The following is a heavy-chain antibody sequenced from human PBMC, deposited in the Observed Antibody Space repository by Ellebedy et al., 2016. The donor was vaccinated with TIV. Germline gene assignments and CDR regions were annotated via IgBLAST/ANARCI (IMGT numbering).Heavy chain of an antibody. V-gene: IGHV1-69*13. CDR2: IIPIFGTA. Sequence: SVKVSXXASGGTFSSYAISWVRQAPGQGLEWMGGIIPIFGTANYAQKFQGRVTITADESTSTAYMELSSLRSEDTAVYYCARGHSYGPRRDWGQGTLVTVSS. CDR1: GGTFSSYA. J-gene: IGHJ4*02. CDR3: ARGHSYGPRRD. D-gene: IGHD5-18*01.